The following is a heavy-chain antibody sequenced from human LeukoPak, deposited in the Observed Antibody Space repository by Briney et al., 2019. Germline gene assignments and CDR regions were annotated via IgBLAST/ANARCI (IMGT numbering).Heavy chain of an antibody. CDR3: AKEGYYDSSGYYGADY. D-gene: IGHD3-22*01. CDR2: ISGSGGST. V-gene: IGHV3-23*01. CDR1: GFTFSSYA. J-gene: IGHJ4*02. Sequence: GGSLRLSCAASGFTFSSYAMSWVRQAPGKGLEWVSAISGSGGSTYYADSVKGRFTISRDNSKNTLYLQMNSLRAEDTAVYYCAKEGYYDSSGYYGADYWGQGTLVTVSS.